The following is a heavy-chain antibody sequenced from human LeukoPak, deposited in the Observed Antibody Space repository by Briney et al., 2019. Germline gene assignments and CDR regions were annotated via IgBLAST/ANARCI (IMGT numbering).Heavy chain of an antibody. CDR3: AREETSDTAMVGYFDY. CDR2: ISISSSYT. CDR1: GFTFSDYY. Sequence: GGSLRLSCAASGFTFSDYYMSWIRQAPGKGLEWVSYISISSSYTNYADSVKGRFTISRDNAKNSLYLQMNSLRAEDTAVYYCAREETSDTAMVGYFDYWGQGTLVTVSS. D-gene: IGHD5-18*01. J-gene: IGHJ4*03. V-gene: IGHV3-11*05.